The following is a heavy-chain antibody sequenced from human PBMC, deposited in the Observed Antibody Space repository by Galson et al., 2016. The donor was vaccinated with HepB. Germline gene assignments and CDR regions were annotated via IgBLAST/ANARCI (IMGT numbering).Heavy chain of an antibody. J-gene: IGHJ5*02. CDR1: AGSFSAYY. CDR3: ARGPPYYSDSGDYYSEWSVFDR. Sequence: SETLSLTCGVSAGSFSAYYWAWIRQPPGKGLEWIGEIKHSGSTNYNPSLKSRVTLSVDTSKQQFSLRLNSVTAADTAVYYCARGPPYYSDSGDYYSEWSVFDRWGQGTLVTVSS. CDR2: IKHSGST. V-gene: IGHV4-34*01. D-gene: IGHD3-22*01.